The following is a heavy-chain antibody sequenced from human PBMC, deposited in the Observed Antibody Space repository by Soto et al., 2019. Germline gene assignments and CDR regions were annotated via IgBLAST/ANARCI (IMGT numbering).Heavy chain of an antibody. CDR1: GGSFSGYY. Sequence: PSETLSLTCAVYGGSFSGYYWSWIRQPPGKGLEWIGEINHSGSTNYNPSLKSRVTISVDTSKNQFSLKLSSVTAADTAVYYCARRYFDWLLSGRSRFDPWGQGTLVTVSS. CDR3: ARRYFDWLLSGRSRFDP. CDR2: INHSGST. J-gene: IGHJ5*02. D-gene: IGHD3-9*01. V-gene: IGHV4-34*01.